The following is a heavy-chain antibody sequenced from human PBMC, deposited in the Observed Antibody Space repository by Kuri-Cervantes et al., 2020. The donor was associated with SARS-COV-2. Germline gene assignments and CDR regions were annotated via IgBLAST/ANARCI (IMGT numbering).Heavy chain of an antibody. V-gene: IGHV3-30*01. J-gene: IGHJ4*02. CDR3: ARDPHNY. CDR2: ISYDGSTE. CDR1: GLTFSSCA. D-gene: IGHD5-24*01. Sequence: GESLKISCAASGLTFSSCAMHWVRLAPGKGLEWVAFISYDGSTESYADSVKGRFTISRDNSKNTLYLQMNSLRAEDTAVYYCARDPHNYWGQGTLVTVSS.